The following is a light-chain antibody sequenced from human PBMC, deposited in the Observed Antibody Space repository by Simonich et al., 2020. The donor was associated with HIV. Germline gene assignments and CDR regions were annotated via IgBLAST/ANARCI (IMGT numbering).Light chain of an antibody. V-gene: IGKV4-1*01. CDR1: QSVLSSSNNKNY. J-gene: IGKJ1*01. CDR2: WAS. CDR3: QQYYSTPRT. Sequence: DIVMTQSPDSLAGSLGERATINCKSSQSVLSSSNNKNYLAWYQQKPGQPPKLLIYWASTRESGVPDRVSGSGSGTDFTLTISSLQAEDVAVYYCQQYYSTPRTFGQGTKVEIK.